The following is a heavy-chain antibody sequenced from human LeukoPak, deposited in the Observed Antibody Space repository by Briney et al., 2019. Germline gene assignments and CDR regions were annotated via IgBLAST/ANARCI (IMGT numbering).Heavy chain of an antibody. CDR1: GGTFSSYG. CDR2: IVPIFGTA. Sequence: SVKVSCKASGGTFSSYGISWVRQAPGQGLEWMGGIVPIFGTANYAQKFQGRVTITADESTSTAYMELSSLRSEDTAVYYCARLDEYSSSSRYYGMDVWGQGTTVTVSS. CDR3: ARLDEYSSSSRYYGMDV. V-gene: IGHV1-69*13. D-gene: IGHD6-6*01. J-gene: IGHJ6*02.